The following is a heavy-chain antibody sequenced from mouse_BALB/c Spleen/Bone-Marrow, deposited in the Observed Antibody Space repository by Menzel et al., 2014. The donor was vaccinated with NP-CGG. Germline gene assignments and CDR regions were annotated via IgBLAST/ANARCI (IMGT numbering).Heavy chain of an antibody. CDR2: INPYNDGT. CDR3: ARDYGYPFAY. Sequence: VHVKQSGPELVKPGASVKMSRKASGYTFTSYVMHWVKQKPGQGLEWIGYINPYNDGTKYNEKFKGKATLTSDKSSSTAYMELSSLTSEDSAVYYCARDYGYPFAYWGQGTLVTVSA. CDR1: GYTFTSYV. D-gene: IGHD1-2*01. V-gene: IGHV1-14*01. J-gene: IGHJ3*01.